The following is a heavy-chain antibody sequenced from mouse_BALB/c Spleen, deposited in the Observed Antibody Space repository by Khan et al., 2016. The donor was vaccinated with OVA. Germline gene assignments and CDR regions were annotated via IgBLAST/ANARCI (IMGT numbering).Heavy chain of an antibody. CDR3: ARGGSSYDWFAY. CDR1: GYAFSSYW. Sequence: QVQLQQAGAELVRPGSSVKISCKASGYAFSSYWMNWVKQRPGQGLEWIGQIYPGDGDTNYNGKFKGKATLTADTSSSTAYMQLSSLTSEDSAVYFCARGGSSYDWFAYWGQGTLVTVSA. CDR2: IYPGDGDT. D-gene: IGHD1-1*01. J-gene: IGHJ3*01. V-gene: IGHV1-80*01.